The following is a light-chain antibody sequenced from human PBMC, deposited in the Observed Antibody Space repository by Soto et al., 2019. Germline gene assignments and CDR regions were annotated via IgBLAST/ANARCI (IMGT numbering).Light chain of an antibody. V-gene: IGKV1-39*01. J-gene: IGKJ2*01. Sequence: DIQMTQSPSSLSASVGARVTITCRASQSISSYLNWYQQKPGKAPKLLIYAASTLQTGVPSRFTGSGSGTDFTLTIISLQPEDYATYFCQQSYSMPYAFGPGTKVDIK. CDR2: AAS. CDR1: QSISSY. CDR3: QQSYSMPYA.